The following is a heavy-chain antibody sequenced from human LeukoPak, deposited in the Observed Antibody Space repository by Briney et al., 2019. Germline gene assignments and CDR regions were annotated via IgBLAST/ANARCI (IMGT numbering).Heavy chain of an antibody. V-gene: IGHV4-4*07. CDR3: ARDWALWFGEADAFDI. Sequence: SETLCLTCTVSGGSISSYYWSWIRQPAGKGLEWIGRIYTSGSTNYNPSLKSRVTMSVDTSKNQFSLKLSSVTAADTAVYYCARDWALWFGEADAFDIWGQGTMVTVSS. CDR1: GGSISSYY. CDR2: IYTSGST. J-gene: IGHJ3*02. D-gene: IGHD3-10*01.